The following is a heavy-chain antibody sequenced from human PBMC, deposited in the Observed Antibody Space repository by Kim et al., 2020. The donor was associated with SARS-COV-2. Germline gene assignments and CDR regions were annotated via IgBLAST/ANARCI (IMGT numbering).Heavy chain of an antibody. CDR2: T. J-gene: IGHJ3*02. Sequence: THYHPALKTRVAISVGPSKNQFSLKLSSVTAADTAVYYCARLGQLDAFDIWGQGTMVTVSS. D-gene: IGHD3-16*01. V-gene: IGHV4-39*01. CDR3: ARLGQLDAFDI.